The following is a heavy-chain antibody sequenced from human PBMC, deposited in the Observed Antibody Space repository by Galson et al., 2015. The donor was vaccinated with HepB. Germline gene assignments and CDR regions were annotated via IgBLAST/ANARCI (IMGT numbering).Heavy chain of an antibody. J-gene: IGHJ5*02. CDR3: ARDGGAWYHNYLDL. CDR1: GFTFSSYG. D-gene: IGHD6-13*01. CDR2: IWYDETIQ. Sequence: SLRLSCAASGFTFSSYGMHWVRRAPGKGLEWVALIWYDETIQYYVDSVKGRFTISRDNSKYTLSLQMNSLRVEDTAVYYCARDGGAWYHNYLDLWGQGTLVTVSS. V-gene: IGHV3-33*01.